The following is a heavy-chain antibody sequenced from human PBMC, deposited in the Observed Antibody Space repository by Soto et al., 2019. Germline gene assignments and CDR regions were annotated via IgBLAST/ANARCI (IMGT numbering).Heavy chain of an antibody. Sequence: EVQLLESGGGLIQPGGSLRLSCVSSGFTFSDYAMTWVRQAPGKGLEWVSSISGGAGRTYFADSVKGRFSISRDNARSTLFLQMNSLRVEDTALYYCAKERERGTETTLYYGLDVCGQGTTVTVSS. J-gene: IGHJ6*02. CDR3: AKERERGTETTLYYGLDV. D-gene: IGHD4-4*01. V-gene: IGHV3-23*01. CDR2: ISGGAGRT. CDR1: GFTFSDYA.